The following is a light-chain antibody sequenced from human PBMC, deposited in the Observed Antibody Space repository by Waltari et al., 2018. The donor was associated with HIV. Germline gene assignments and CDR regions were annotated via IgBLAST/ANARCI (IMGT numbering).Light chain of an antibody. CDR1: SSKIRIND. V-gene: IGLV1-47*01. Sequence: QSVLTQPPSASGTPGQRVTLSCSGSSSKIRINDSSCDQHRPGTAPKLPLFTNNQRPSWVPDLFPASKSGTSASLAISALQSDDEADYYCAAWDGSLRGGVFGGGTKLTV. CDR3: AAWDGSLRGGV. CDR2: TNN. J-gene: IGLJ3*02.